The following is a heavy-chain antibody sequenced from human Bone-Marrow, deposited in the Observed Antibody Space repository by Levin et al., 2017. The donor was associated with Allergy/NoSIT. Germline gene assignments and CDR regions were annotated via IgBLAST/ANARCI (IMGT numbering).Heavy chain of an antibody. CDR1: GGSISSHY. D-gene: IGHD6-13*01. CDR3: ARDGRDRSSSSWYGLDN. Sequence: SETLSLTCTVSGGSISSHYWNWIRKSPGKGLEWIGYISYTGYTNYNPSLKSRVTISLDTSNNQFSLKLTSVTAADTALYYCARDGRDRSSSSWYGLDNWGQGTLVTVSS. V-gene: IGHV4-59*11. J-gene: IGHJ4*02. CDR2: ISYTGYT.